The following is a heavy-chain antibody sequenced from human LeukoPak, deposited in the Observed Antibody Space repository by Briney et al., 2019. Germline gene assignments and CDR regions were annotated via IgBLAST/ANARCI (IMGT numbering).Heavy chain of an antibody. CDR1: GVIISSYA. Sequence: GGSLRLSCAASGVIISSYAMSWVRQAPGKGLEWVSAINGRGDNTYYADFVKGRFTISRDNSKSTVYLQLNSLRTEDTAVYYCAKDRVSPGFNWFDPWGQGTLVTVSS. V-gene: IGHV3-23*01. CDR2: INGRGDNT. CDR3: AKDRVSPGFNWFDP. D-gene: IGHD2/OR15-2a*01. J-gene: IGHJ5*02.